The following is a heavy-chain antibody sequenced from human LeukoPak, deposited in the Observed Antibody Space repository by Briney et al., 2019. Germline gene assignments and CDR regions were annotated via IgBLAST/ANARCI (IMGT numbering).Heavy chain of an antibody. D-gene: IGHD6-13*01. J-gene: IGHJ4*02. V-gene: IGHV4-59*12. CDR2: IYYSGST. Sequence: SETLSLTCTVSGGSISSYYWSWIRQPPGKGLEWIGYIYYSGSTNYNPSLKSRVTISVDTSKNQFSLKLSSATAADTAVYYCARWSAAAGIFDYWGQGTLVTVSS. CDR3: ARWSAAAGIFDY. CDR1: GGSISSYY.